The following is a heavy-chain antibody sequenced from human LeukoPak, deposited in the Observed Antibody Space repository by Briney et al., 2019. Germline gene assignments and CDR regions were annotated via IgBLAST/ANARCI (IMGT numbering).Heavy chain of an antibody. Sequence: GRSLRPSCAASGFTFSSYSMNWVRQAPGKGLEWVSSISSSSSYIYYADSVKGRFTTSRDNAKNSLYLQMNSLRAEDTAVYYCARDYSWLNMDVWGKGTTVTVSS. V-gene: IGHV3-21*01. CDR2: ISSSSSYI. CDR1: GFTFSSYS. CDR3: ARDYSWLNMDV. D-gene: IGHD2-21*01. J-gene: IGHJ6*03.